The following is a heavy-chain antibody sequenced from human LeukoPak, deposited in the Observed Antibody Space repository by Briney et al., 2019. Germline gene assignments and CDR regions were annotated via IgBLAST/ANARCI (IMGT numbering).Heavy chain of an antibody. J-gene: IGHJ4*02. CDR3: ARGKVVAGTPGQNSWDH. CDR1: GGSLSSYY. D-gene: IGHD6-19*01. V-gene: IGHV4-4*07. CDR2: IHTSGRT. Sequence: SETLSLTCTVSGGSLSSYYCNWIRQPAGKGLEWIGRIHTSGRTNYNPSLKSRVTVSVDTSKNQFSLRLSSVTAADTAVYYCARGKVVAGTPGQNSWDHWGQGTLVTVSS.